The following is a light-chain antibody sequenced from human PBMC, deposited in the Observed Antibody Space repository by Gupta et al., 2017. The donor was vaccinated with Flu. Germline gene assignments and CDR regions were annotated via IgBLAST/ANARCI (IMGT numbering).Light chain of an antibody. J-gene: IGLJ2*01. CDR1: SSDVGGSNY. V-gene: IGLV2-14*01. Sequence: SSDVGGSNYVSWYQQHPGKAPKLMIFEVSRRPSGISIRFSGSTSGNTASLTISGLQAEDEAYYYCSSYTTANTVVIFGGGTKLTVL. CDR3: SSYTTANTVVI. CDR2: EVS.